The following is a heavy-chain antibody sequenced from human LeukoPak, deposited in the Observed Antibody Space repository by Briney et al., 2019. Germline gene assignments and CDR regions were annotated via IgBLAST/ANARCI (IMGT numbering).Heavy chain of an antibody. CDR3: ARTFWDKSNGYDYYFDY. J-gene: IGHJ4*02. CDR2: ISYDGSAK. V-gene: IGHV3-30*04. D-gene: IGHD5-12*01. Sequence: GRSLKLSCAVSGFSFCGYAMPWVRQAPGNGLGWVTGISYDGSAKYYTDSVKGRFTISRDNSKSTLYLQMNSVRAEDTAVYYCARTFWDKSNGYDYYFDYWGQGSLVTVSS. CDR1: GFSFCGYA.